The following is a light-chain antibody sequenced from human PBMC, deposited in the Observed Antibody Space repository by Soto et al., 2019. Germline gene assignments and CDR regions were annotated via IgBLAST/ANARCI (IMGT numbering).Light chain of an antibody. CDR3: QQYYNYPPT. CDR1: QSVGSNY. CDR2: GAS. J-gene: IGKJ2*01. Sequence: IVLTHSPCTLSLSPVERVSLSCSASQSVGSNYLAWYQQKPGQAPRLLIYGASSRATGVPDRFSGSGSGTDFTLTIRYLQSEDFATYFCQQYYNYPPTFGQGTKVDIK. V-gene: IGKV3-20*01.